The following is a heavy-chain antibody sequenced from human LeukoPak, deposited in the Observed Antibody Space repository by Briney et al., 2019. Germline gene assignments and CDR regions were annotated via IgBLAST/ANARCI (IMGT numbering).Heavy chain of an antibody. CDR1: GGSISSDY. D-gene: IGHD3-22*01. J-gene: IGHJ4*02. CDR3: ARSYYDSSGYVDY. Sequence: SETPSLTCTVSGGSISSDYWSWIRQPAGKGLEWVGRIYGSGSTNYNPSLKSRVTISVDTSKNQFSLKLSSVTAADTAVYYCARSYYDSSGYVDYWGQGTLVTVSS. V-gene: IGHV4-4*07. CDR2: IYGSGST.